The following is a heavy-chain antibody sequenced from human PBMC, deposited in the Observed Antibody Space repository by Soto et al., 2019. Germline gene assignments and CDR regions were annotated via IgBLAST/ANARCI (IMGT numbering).Heavy chain of an antibody. CDR1: GYTFTSYG. D-gene: IGHD3-10*01. Sequence: ASVKVSCKASGYTFTSYGISWVRQAPGQGLEWMGWISAYNGNTNYAQKLQGRVTMTTDTSTSTAYMELRSLRSDDTAVYYCARVITMVRGVLSAFDIWGQGTMVPVSS. J-gene: IGHJ3*02. CDR3: ARVITMVRGVLSAFDI. CDR2: ISAYNGNT. V-gene: IGHV1-18*01.